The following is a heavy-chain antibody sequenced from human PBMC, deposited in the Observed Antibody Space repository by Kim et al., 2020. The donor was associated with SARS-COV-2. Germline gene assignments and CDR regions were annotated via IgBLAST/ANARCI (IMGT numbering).Heavy chain of an antibody. D-gene: IGHD6-13*01. CDR2: ISGSGGTT. CDR1: GFTFSNYG. J-gene: IGHJ4*02. V-gene: IGHV3-23*01. CDR3: ANPRQPDY. Sequence: GGSLRLSCAASGFTFSNYGMTWVRQAPGKGLEWVSGISGSGGTTSYADSVKGRFTISRDNSKNTLFMQMSSLRAEDTAIYYCANPRQPDYWGQGTRVNVSS.